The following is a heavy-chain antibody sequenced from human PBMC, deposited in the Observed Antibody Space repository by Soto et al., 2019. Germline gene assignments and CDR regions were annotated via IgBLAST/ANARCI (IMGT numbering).Heavy chain of an antibody. CDR2: IYYSGST. J-gene: IGHJ3*02. D-gene: IGHD3-10*01. CDR3: ARPTSGAFDI. Sequence: LETLSLTCTVSGGSISSSSYYWGWIRQPPGKGLEWIGSIYYSGSTYYNPSLKSRVTISVDTSKNQFSLKLSSVTAADTAVYYCARPTSGAFDIWGQGTMVTVSS. V-gene: IGHV4-39*01. CDR1: GGSISSSSYY.